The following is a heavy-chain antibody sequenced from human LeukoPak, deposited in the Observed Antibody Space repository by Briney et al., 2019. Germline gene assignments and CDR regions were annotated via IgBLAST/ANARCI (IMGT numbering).Heavy chain of an antibody. CDR2: INPKSGGT. CDR3: ARAIAVNYGMDV. V-gene: IGHV1-2*02. Sequence: ASVKVSFKASGYTFTDYGMYWGRQAPGQGLERMGWINPKSGGTNYAQKSQVRVTMTRATSITTAYMELSTLRSDDTAVYYCARAIAVNYGMDVWGQGTTVIVSS. D-gene: IGHD6-19*01. CDR1: GYTFTDYG. J-gene: IGHJ6*02.